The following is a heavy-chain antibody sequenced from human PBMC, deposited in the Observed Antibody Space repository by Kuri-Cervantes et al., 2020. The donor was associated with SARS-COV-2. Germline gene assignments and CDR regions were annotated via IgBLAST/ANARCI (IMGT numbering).Heavy chain of an antibody. V-gene: IGHV3-23*01. Sequence: GESLKISCAASGFTFSSYAMSWVRQAPGKGLEWVSAISGSGCSTYYADSVKGRFTISRDNSKNTLYLQMNSLRAEDTAVYYCAKVAKYYDFWSGPSAAYYFDYWGQGTLVTVSS. CDR1: GFTFSSYA. J-gene: IGHJ4*02. D-gene: IGHD3-3*01. CDR2: ISGSGCST. CDR3: AKVAKYYDFWSGPSAAYYFDY.